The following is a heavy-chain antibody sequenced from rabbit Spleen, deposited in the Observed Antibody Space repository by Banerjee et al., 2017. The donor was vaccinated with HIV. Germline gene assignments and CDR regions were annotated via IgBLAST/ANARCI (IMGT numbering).Heavy chain of an antibody. D-gene: IGHD2-1*01. J-gene: IGHJ4*01. CDR1: GFSFSNKAV. V-gene: IGHV1S45*01. CDR3: ARGVYDDYDTYYFDL. Sequence: QEQLVESGGGLVKPEESLTLTCTASGFSFSNKAVMCWVRQAPGKGLEWIACINTVTGKTVYASWAKGRFIMSRTSSTTVTLQMTSLTAADTATYFCARGVYDDYDTYYFDLWGPGTLVTVS. CDR2: INTVTGKT.